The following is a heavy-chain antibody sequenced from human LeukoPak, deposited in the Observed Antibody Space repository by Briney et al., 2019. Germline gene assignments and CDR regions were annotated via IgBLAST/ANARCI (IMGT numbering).Heavy chain of an antibody. J-gene: IGHJ5*02. CDR2: ISGSVGRT. D-gene: IGHD3-22*01. CDR1: GFTFSSSA. CDR3: ARDRRSYDSSGYYFFFGFDP. V-gene: IGHV3-23*01. Sequence: GGSLRLSCAASGFTFSSSAMSWVRQAPGKGLEWVSTISGSVGRTYYADSVKGRFTISRDNSKNTLYLQMNSLRAEDTAVYYCARDRRSYDSSGYYFFFGFDPWSQGTLVTVSS.